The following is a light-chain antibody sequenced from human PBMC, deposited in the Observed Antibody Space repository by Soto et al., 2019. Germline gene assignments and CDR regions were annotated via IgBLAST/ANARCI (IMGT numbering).Light chain of an antibody. CDR2: GAS. V-gene: IGKV3-20*01. CDR1: QSVSSSY. J-gene: IGKJ4*01. Sequence: EIVLTQSPGTLSLSPGERATLSCRASQSVSSSYLAWYQQKPGQAPRLLIDGASSRSTGIPDRFSGSGSVTDVTLTISRLEPEDFAVYYCQQYGSSPLTFDGGTKVEIK. CDR3: QQYGSSPLT.